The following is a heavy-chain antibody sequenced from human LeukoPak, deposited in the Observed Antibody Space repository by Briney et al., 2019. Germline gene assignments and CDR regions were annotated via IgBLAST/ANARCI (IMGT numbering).Heavy chain of an antibody. Sequence: GGSLRLSCAASGFTFSSYAMHWVRQAPGKGLEYVSAISSNGGSTYYANSVKGRFTISRDNSKNTLYLQMGSLRAEDMAVYYCARVPAATRYYYYYMDVWGKGTTVTVSS. CDR1: GFTFSSYA. CDR3: ARVPAATRYYYYYMDV. CDR2: ISSNGGST. V-gene: IGHV3-64*01. D-gene: IGHD2-15*01. J-gene: IGHJ6*03.